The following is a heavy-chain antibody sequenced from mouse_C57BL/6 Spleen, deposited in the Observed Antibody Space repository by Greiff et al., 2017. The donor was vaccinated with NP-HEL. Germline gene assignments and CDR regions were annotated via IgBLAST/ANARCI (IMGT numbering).Heavy chain of an antibody. CDR3: AREVPGDYFDY. CDR2: INYDGSST. V-gene: IGHV5-16*01. CDR1: GFTFSDYY. Sequence: EVQLVESEGGLVQPGSSMKLSCTASGFTFSDYYMAWVRQVPEKGLEWVANINYDGSSTYYLDSLKSRFIISRDNAKNILYLQMSSPKSEDTATYYCAREVPGDYFDYWGQGTTLTVSS. J-gene: IGHJ2*01.